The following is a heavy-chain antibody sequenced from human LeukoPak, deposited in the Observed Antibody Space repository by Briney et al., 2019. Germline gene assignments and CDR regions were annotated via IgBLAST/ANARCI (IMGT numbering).Heavy chain of an antibody. Sequence: PSETLSLTCAVYGGSFSGYYWSWIRQPPGKGLEWIGEINHSGSTNYNPSLKSRVTISVDTSKNQFSLKLSSVTAADTAVYYCARLGYCSGGSCFFDYWGQGTLVTVSS. D-gene: IGHD2-15*01. J-gene: IGHJ4*02. V-gene: IGHV4-34*01. CDR3: ARLGYCSGGSCFFDY. CDR2: INHSGST. CDR1: GGSFSGYY.